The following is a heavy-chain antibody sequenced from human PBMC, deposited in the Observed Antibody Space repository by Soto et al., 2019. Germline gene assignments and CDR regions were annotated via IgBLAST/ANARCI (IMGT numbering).Heavy chain of an antibody. V-gene: IGHV4-34*01. Sequence: SETLSLTCAVYGGSFSGYHWNWIRQPPGKGLEWVGEINHSGSTNYSPSLKSRVTISLDASGNQFSLKVTSVTAADTAVYFCADMQPDRYFGAWGPGTLVTVSS. CDR3: ADMQPDRYFGA. J-gene: IGHJ5*02. CDR2: INHSGST. D-gene: IGHD3-9*01. CDR1: GGSFSGYH.